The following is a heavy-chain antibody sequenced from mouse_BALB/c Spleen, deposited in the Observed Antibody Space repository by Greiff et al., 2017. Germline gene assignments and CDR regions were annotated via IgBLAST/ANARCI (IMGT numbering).Heavy chain of an antibody. D-gene: IGHD2-14*01. CDR1: GFTFSNYW. V-gene: IGHV6-6*02. CDR2: IRLKSNNYAT. J-gene: IGHJ4*01. CDR3: TRGGYRYDVYYAMDY. Sequence: EVMLVESGGGLVQPGGSMKLSCVASGFTFSNYWMNWVRQSPEKGLEWVAEIRLKSNNYATHYAESVKGRFTISRDDSKSSVYLQMNNLRAEDTGIYYCTRGGYRYDVYYAMDYWGQGTSVTVSS.